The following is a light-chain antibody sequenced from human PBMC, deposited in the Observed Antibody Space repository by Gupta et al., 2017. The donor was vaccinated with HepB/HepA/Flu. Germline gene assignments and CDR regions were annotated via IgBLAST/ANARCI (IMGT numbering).Light chain of an antibody. CDR3: QQRSNGTPHGT. CDR2: DAS. V-gene: IGKV3-11*01. CDR1: QSVSSY. Sequence: DIVLTQSPATLSLSPGERATLSCRASQSVSSYLAWYQQKPGQAPRLLIYDASNRATGIPARFSGSGSGTDFTLTISSREPEDFAVYYCQQRSNGTPHGTFGQGTKMEIK. J-gene: IGKJ2*01.